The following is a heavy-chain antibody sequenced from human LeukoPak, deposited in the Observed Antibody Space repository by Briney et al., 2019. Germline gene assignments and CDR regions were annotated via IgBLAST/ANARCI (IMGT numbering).Heavy chain of an antibody. CDR3: ASLPNLAYCGGDCYTHDY. V-gene: IGHV1-2*06. CDR2: INPNSGGT. Sequence: ASVKVSCKASGYTFTGYYMHWVRQAPGQGLEWMGRINPNSGGTNYAQKFQGRVTMTRDTSISTAYMELGRLRSDDTAVYYCASLPNLAYCGGDCYTHDYWGQGTLVTVSS. J-gene: IGHJ4*02. D-gene: IGHD2-21*02. CDR1: GYTFTGYY.